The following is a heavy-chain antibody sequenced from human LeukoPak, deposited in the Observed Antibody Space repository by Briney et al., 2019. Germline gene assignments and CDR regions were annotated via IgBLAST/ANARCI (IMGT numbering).Heavy chain of an antibody. Sequence: GGSLRLSCAASGFTFDDYGMSWVRQAPGKGLEWVSGINWNGGSTGYADSVKGRFTISRDNAKNSLYLQMNSLRAEDTALYHCARGAYDYVWGSYRPSYYYYGMDVWGQGTTVTVSS. J-gene: IGHJ6*02. D-gene: IGHD3-16*01. CDR1: GFTFDDYG. CDR2: INWNGGST. CDR3: ARGAYDYVWGSYRPSYYYYGMDV. V-gene: IGHV3-20*01.